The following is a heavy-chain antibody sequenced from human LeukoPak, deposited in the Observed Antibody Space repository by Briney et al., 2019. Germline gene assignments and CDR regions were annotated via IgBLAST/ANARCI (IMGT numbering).Heavy chain of an antibody. CDR2: IYYSGST. Sequence: PSETLSLTCTVSGGFISSYYWSWIRQPPGKGLEWIGYIYYSGSTNYNPSLKSRVTISVDTSKNQFSLKLSSVTAADTAVYYCARLGLYYFDYWGQGTLVTVSS. CDR1: GGFISSYY. CDR3: ARLGLYYFDY. V-gene: IGHV4-59*08. D-gene: IGHD2-2*01. J-gene: IGHJ4*02.